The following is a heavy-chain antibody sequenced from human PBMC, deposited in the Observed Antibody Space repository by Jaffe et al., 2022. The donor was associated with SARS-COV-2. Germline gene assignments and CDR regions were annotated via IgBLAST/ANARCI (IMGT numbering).Heavy chain of an antibody. Sequence: QVQLVQSGAEVKKPGASVKVSCKASGYTFTSYAMHWVRQAPGQRLEWMGWINAGNGNTKYSQKFQGRVTITRDTSASTAYMELSSLRSEDTAVYYCARDRYGLEPTRVWVYWGQGTLVTVSS. CDR1: GYTFTSYA. D-gene: IGHD1-1*01. J-gene: IGHJ4*02. CDR3: ARDRYGLEPTRVWVY. CDR2: INAGNGNT. V-gene: IGHV1-3*01.